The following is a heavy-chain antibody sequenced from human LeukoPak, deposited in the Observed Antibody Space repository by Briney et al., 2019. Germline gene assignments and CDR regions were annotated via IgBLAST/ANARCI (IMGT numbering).Heavy chain of an antibody. J-gene: IGHJ4*02. Sequence: ASVKVSCKASGYTFSAYDINWVRQATGQGLEWMGWMNPNSGNTGIAQKFQGRVTMTRDTSINTAYMVLSNLRSEDTAVYYCARTRGYYFDYWGQGTLVTVSS. CDR2: MNPNSGNT. V-gene: IGHV1-8*01. CDR3: ARTRGYYFDY. CDR1: GYTFSAYD.